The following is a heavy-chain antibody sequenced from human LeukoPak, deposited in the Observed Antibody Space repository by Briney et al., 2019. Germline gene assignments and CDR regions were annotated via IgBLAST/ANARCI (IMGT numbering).Heavy chain of an antibody. CDR1: GFTFSSYA. D-gene: IGHD6-6*01. Sequence: PGGSLRLSCAASGFTFSSYAMHWVRQAPGKGLEWVAVISYDGSNKYYADSVKGRFTISRDNSKNTLYLQMNSLRAEDTAVYCCARDPPYSSSSVGYWGQGTLVTVSS. V-gene: IGHV3-30-3*01. CDR2: ISYDGSNK. CDR3: ARDPPYSSSSVGY. J-gene: IGHJ4*02.